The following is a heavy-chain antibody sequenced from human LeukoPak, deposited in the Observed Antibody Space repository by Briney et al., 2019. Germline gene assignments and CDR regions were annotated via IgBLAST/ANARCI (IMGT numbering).Heavy chain of an antibody. J-gene: IGHJ4*02. D-gene: IGHD2-8*02. Sequence: QSGGSLRLSCAASGFTFSSYSMTWVRQAPGKGLEWVSSISSSSSYIYYADSVKGRFTISRDNSKNTLYLQMNSLRAEDTAVYYCAKDIQKSGGVFDYWGQGTLVTVSS. CDR1: GFTFSSYS. V-gene: IGHV3-21*04. CDR2: ISSSSSYI. CDR3: AKDIQKSGGVFDY.